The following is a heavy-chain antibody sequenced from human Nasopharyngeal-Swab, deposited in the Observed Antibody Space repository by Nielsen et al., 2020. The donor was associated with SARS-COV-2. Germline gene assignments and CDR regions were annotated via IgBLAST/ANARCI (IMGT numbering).Heavy chain of an antibody. CDR2: INPSGAST. V-gene: IGHV1-46*01. Sequence: ASVKVSCKASGYTFTSYYIHWVRQAPGQGLEWMGIINPSGASTAYARKFQGRVTITADESTSTAYMELSSLRSEDTAVYYCATGRAVTTFVYYYYGMDVWGQGTTVTVSS. D-gene: IGHD4-17*01. CDR1: GYTFTSYY. CDR3: ATGRAVTTFVYYYYGMDV. J-gene: IGHJ6*02.